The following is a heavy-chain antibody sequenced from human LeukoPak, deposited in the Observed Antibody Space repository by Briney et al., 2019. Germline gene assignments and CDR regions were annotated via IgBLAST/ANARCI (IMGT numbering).Heavy chain of an antibody. D-gene: IGHD3-10*01. CDR2: ISGSGGST. V-gene: IGHV3-23*01. CDR3: ARGGSSGWFGEWYHYYYYGMDV. J-gene: IGHJ6*02. Sequence: PGGSLRLSCAASGFTFSSYAMSWVRQAPGKGLEWVSAISGSGGSTYYADSVKGRFTISRDNSKNTLYLQMNSLRAEDTAVYYCARGGSSGWFGEWYHYYYYGMDVWGQGTTVTVSS. CDR1: GFTFSSYA.